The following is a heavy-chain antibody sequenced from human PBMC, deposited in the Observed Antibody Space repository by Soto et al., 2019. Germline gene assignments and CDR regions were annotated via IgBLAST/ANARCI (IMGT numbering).Heavy chain of an antibody. V-gene: IGHV3-30*18. D-gene: IGHD4-17*01. CDR2: ISYHGSDK. CDR3: EKDHLTTTVTTVGY. J-gene: IGHJ4*02. Sequence: QVQLVESGGGVVQPGRSLRLSCAAPGFTFSNYAMHWVRQAPGKGLEWVAVISYHGSDKYSADSVKGRFTISRDNSKNTLYLQMDSLRAEDTAVYYCEKDHLTTTVTTVGYWGQGTLVTVSS. CDR1: GFTFSNYA.